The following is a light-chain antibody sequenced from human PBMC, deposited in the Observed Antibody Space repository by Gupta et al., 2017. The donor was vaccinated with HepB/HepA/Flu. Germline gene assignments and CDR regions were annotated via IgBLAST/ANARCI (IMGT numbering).Light chain of an antibody. V-gene: IGKV3-11*01. CDR2: DAS. Sequence: EIVLTQSPATLSLSPGERATLSCRASQSVSGYLVWYQQKPGQAPRLLIYDASKRATGIPARFSGSGSGTDFTLTISSLEPEDFAVYHCQQCSTWPLTFGGGTKLEIK. CDR1: QSVSGY. CDR3: QQCSTWPLT. J-gene: IGKJ4*01.